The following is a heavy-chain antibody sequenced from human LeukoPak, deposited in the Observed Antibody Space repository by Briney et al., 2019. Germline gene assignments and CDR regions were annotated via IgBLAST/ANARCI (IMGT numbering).Heavy chain of an antibody. D-gene: IGHD2-15*01. CDR1: GGSISTYY. Sequence: TSETLSLTCTVSGGSISTYYGNWIRQPPGKGLEWIGYIYYSGTTNYNPSLKSRVTISVDTSKNQFSLNLSSVTAADTAVYYCARQVGCSGGNCYYFDYWGQGTLVTVSS. CDR2: IYYSGTT. V-gene: IGHV4-59*01. CDR3: ARQVGCSGGNCYYFDY. J-gene: IGHJ4*02.